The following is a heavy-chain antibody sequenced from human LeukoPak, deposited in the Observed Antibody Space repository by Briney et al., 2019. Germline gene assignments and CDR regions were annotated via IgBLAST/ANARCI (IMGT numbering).Heavy chain of an antibody. Sequence: PGGSLRLSCAASGFTFDDYAMHWVRQAPGKGLEWVSGISWNSGSIGYADSVKGRFTISRDNAKNSLYLQMNSLRAEDTALYYCAKARQWLAEPFDYWGQGTLVTVSS. CDR1: GFTFDDYA. J-gene: IGHJ4*02. CDR3: AKARQWLAEPFDY. CDR2: ISWNSGSI. V-gene: IGHV3-9*01. D-gene: IGHD6-19*01.